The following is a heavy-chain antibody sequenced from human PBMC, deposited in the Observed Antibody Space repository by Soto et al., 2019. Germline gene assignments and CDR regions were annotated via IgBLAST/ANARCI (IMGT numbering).Heavy chain of an antibody. V-gene: IGHV3-43*01. Sequence: EVQLVESGGVVVQPGGSLRLSCAASGFTFDDYTMHWVRQAPGKGLEWVSLISWDGGSTYYADSVKGRFTISRDNSKNSLYLQMNSLRTEDTALYYCAAQYCTNGVCYDYWGQGTLVTVSS. CDR2: ISWDGGST. CDR3: AAQYCTNGVCYDY. J-gene: IGHJ4*02. D-gene: IGHD2-8*01. CDR1: GFTFDDYT.